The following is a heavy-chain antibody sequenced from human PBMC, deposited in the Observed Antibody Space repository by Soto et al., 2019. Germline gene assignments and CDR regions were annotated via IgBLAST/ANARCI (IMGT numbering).Heavy chain of an antibody. CDR2: IYSGGST. Sequence: GGSLRLSCAASGFTVSSNYMSWVRQAPGKGLEWVSVIYSGGSTYYADSVKGRFTISRDNSKNTLYLQMNSLRAEDTAVYYCARDRVTIFGVVTPHYYMDVWGKGTTVTVSS. V-gene: IGHV3-66*01. CDR1: GFTVSSNY. J-gene: IGHJ6*03. CDR3: ARDRVTIFGVVTPHYYMDV. D-gene: IGHD3-3*01.